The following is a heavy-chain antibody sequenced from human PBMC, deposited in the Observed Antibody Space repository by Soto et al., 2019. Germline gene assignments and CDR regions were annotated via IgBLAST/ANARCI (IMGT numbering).Heavy chain of an antibody. J-gene: IGHJ4*02. D-gene: IGHD3-10*01. V-gene: IGHV4-4*02. Sequence: QVQLHESGPGLVKPSGTLSLTCAVSSGSISSSNWWSWVRQPPGKGLEWIGEIYHSGSTNYNPSLKSRVTISVDKSKTQVSLELSSVPAADTAVYYCARVITMVRGVSYKGFDYWGQGTLVTVSS. CDR1: SGSISSSNW. CDR2: IYHSGST. CDR3: ARVITMVRGVSYKGFDY.